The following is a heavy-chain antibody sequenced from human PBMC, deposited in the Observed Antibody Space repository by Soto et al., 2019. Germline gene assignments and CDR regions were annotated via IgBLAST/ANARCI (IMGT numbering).Heavy chain of an antibody. CDR1: GFTLSDFS. V-gene: IGHV3-72*01. CDR3: ARSNQGVDV. CDR2: SRKKVESFTT. Sequence: GGSLRLSCAAAGFTLSDFSMDWVRQAPGKGLEWVARSRKKVESFTTEHAESVKGRFTISRDEPKNSIFLQMNSLETEDTAVYYCARSNQGVDVWGRGTTVTVSS. D-gene: IGHD4-4*01. J-gene: IGHJ6*02.